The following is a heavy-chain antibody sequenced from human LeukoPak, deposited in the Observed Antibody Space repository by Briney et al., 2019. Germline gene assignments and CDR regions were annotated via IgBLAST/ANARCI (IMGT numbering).Heavy chain of an antibody. CDR1: GGSFSGYY. CDR2: INHSGST. CDR3: ARSVIAAAGIYWFDP. J-gene: IGHJ5*02. D-gene: IGHD6-13*01. Sequence: PSETLSLTCAVYGGSFSGYYWSWIRQPPGKGLEWIGEINHSGSTNYNPSLESRVTISVDTSKNQFSLKLSSVTAADTAVYYCARSVIAAAGIYWFDPWGQGTLVTVSS. V-gene: IGHV4-34*01.